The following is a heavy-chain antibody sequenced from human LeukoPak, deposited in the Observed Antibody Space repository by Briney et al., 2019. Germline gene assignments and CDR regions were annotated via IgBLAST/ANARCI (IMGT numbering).Heavy chain of an antibody. D-gene: IGHD3-22*01. CDR3: ARGCYYYDSSGYYYYFDY. V-gene: IGHV1-8*01. CDR1: GYSFTSYD. CDR2: MNPNSGNT. Sequence: ASVKVSCKASGYSFTSYDINWVRQATGQGLEWMGWMNPNSGNTGYAQKFQGRVTMTRNTSISTAYMELSSLRSEDTAVYYCARGCYYYDSSGYYYYFDYWGQGTLVTVSS. J-gene: IGHJ4*02.